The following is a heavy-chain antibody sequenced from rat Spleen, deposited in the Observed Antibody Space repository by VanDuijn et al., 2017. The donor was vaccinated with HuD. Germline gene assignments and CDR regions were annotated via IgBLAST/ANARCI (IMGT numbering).Heavy chain of an antibody. CDR1: VYSITSSYR. J-gene: IGHJ2*01. Sequence: EVQLQESGPGLVKPSQSLSLTCSVTVYSITSSYRWSWIRQFPGNKLEWMGYIDSSGSTNYNPSLKSRISITRDTSKNQFFLQLNSVTTEDTATYYCARRRGQVYNNYFDYWGQGVMVTVSS. CDR2: IDSSGST. CDR3: ARRRGQVYNNYFDY. D-gene: IGHD1-10*01. V-gene: IGHV3-3*01.